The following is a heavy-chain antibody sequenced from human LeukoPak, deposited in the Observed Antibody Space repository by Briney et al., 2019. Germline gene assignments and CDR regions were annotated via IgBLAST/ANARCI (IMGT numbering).Heavy chain of an antibody. J-gene: IGHJ3*01. CDR2: VSGYNGNT. CDR1: GYTFTRYG. V-gene: IGHV1-18*01. CDR3: ARDVNMLKVGIQSPDVFDV. Sequence: GASVKVSCKASGYTFTRYGISWVRQAPEQGLEWMGWVSGYNGNTNYAQKLQDRVTMTTDTSTSTAYMELRSLGSDDTAVYYCARDVNMLKVGIQSPDVFDVWGQGTMITVS. D-gene: IGHD3-16*01.